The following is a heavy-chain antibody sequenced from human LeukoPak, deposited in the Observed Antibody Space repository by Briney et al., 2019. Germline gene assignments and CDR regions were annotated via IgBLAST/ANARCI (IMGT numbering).Heavy chain of an antibody. CDR1: GYTFTGYY. CDR2: INPNSGGT. D-gene: IGHD3-10*01. J-gene: IGHJ5*02. CDR3: ARSGSGSYRWFDP. Sequence: ASVKVSCKASGYTFTGYYMHWVRQAPGQGLEWMGWINPNSGGTNYAQKFQGRVTMTRDTSISTAYMELSRLRSDDTVVYYCARSGSGSYRWFDPWGQGTLVTVSS. V-gene: IGHV1-2*02.